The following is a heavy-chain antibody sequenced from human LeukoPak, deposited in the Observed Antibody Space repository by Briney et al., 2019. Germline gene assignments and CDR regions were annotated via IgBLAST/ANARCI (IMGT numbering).Heavy chain of an antibody. CDR1: GFTFSSYA. CDR3: AIVATASDY. J-gene: IGHJ4*02. D-gene: IGHD5-12*01. Sequence: GGSLRLSCAASGFTFSSYAMSWVRQAPGKGLEWVSAISGSGGSSYYADSVKGRFTISRDNAKNSLYLQMNSLRAEDTAVYYCAIVATASDYWGQGTLVTVSS. V-gene: IGHV3-23*01. CDR2: ISGSGGSS.